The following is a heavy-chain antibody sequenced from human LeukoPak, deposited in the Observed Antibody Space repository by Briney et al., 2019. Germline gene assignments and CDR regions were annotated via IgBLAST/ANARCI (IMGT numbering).Heavy chain of an antibody. J-gene: IGHJ4*02. CDR1: GFAFSSYA. V-gene: IGHV3-23*01. CDR3: AKDHQTMIVVVMTD. D-gene: IGHD3-22*01. CDR2: ISGSGGST. Sequence: GGSLRVSCAASGFAFSSYAMSWVRQAPWNGLEWVSGISGSGGSTYYADSVKGRFTISRDNSKNTLYLQMNSLRAEDTAVYYCAKDHQTMIVVVMTDWGQGTLVTVSS.